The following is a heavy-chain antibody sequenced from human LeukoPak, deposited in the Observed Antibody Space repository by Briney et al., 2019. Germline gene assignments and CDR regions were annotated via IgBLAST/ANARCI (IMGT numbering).Heavy chain of an antibody. V-gene: IGHV4-59*12. CDR2: IYHSGST. Sequence: SETLSLTCTVSGGSISSYYWSWIRQPPGKGLEWIGEIYHSGSTNYNPSLKSRVTISVDKSKNQFSLKLSSVTAADTAVYYCASVITMVRGALDYWGQGTLVTVSS. CDR1: GGSISSYY. CDR3: ASVITMVRGALDY. J-gene: IGHJ4*02. D-gene: IGHD3-10*01.